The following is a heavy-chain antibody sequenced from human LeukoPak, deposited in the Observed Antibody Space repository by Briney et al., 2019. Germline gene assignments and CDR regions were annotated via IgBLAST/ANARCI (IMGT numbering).Heavy chain of an antibody. D-gene: IGHD2-8*01. CDR1: GFTFSSYS. J-gene: IGHJ5*02. CDR3: ARDLSSVYATNWFDP. Sequence: GGSLRLSCAASGFTFSSYSMNWVRQAPGKGLEWVSSISSSSYIYYADSVKGRFTISRDNAKNSLYLQMNSLRAEDTAVYCCARDLSSVYATNWFDPWGQGTLVTVSS. V-gene: IGHV3-21*01. CDR2: ISSSSYI.